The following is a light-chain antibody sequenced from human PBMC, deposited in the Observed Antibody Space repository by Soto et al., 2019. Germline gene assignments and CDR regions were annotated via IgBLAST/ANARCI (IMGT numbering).Light chain of an antibody. CDR2: GAS. J-gene: IGKJ4*01. Sequence: EIVLTQSPGTLSLSPGERATLSCRASQSVSSSYLAWYQQKPGQARRLLIYGASSRATGIPDRLSGSGSGTDFTLTISRLEPEDFAVYYCQQYGSSPRFGGGTKVDIK. CDR3: QQYGSSPR. V-gene: IGKV3-20*01. CDR1: QSVSSSY.